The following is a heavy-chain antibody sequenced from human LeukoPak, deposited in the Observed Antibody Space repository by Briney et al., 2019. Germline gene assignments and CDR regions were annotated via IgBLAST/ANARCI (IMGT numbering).Heavy chain of an antibody. CDR2: INPNSGGT. CDR1: GGTFSSYA. CDR3: ARDLRLGVLTLLDY. Sequence: ASVKVSCKASGGTFSSYAISWVRQAPGQGLEWMGWINPNSGGTNYAQKFQGRVTMTRDTSISTAYMELSRLRSDDTAVYYCARDLRLGVLTLLDYWGQGTLVTVSS. V-gene: IGHV1-2*02. D-gene: IGHD3-16*02. J-gene: IGHJ4*02.